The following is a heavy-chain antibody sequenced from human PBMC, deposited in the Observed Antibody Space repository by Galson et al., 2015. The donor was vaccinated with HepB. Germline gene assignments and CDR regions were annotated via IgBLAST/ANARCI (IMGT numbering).Heavy chain of an antibody. CDR2: LGASGITT. D-gene: IGHD1-7*01. CDR1: GFTFSGYA. V-gene: IGHV3-23*01. J-gene: IGHJ6*02. CDR3: ATGLLGTTVGGMDV. Sequence: SLRLSCAASGFTFSGYAMNWVRQAPGKGLEWVSGLGASGITTDYADSVKGRFTISSDSSRTTLSLQMNSLTAEDTAVYYCATGLLGTTVGGMDVWGQGTTVTVSS.